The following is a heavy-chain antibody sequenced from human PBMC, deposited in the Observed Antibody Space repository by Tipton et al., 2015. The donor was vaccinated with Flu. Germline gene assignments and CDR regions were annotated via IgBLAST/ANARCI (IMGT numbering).Heavy chain of an antibody. CDR1: GGSISSSSHY. D-gene: IGHD3-22*01. V-gene: IGHV4-39*07. CDR3: AKTYFDSSDSPDRFDP. Sequence: TLSLTCTVSGGSISSSSHYWGWIRQAPGRGLEWVGSIYQSGTTYYNPSLKSRVTISVDTSRNQFSLKLSSVTAADTAVYYCAKTYFDSSDSPDRFDPWGQGTLVTVSS. CDR2: IYQSGTT. J-gene: IGHJ5*02.